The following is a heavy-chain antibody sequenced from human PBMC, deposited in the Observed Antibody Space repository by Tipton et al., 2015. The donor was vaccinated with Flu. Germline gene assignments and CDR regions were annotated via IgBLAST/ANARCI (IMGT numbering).Heavy chain of an antibody. J-gene: IGHJ3*02. D-gene: IGHD3-3*01. CDR1: GFTFDYYG. V-gene: IGHV3-33*01. Sequence: SLRLSCAASGFTFDYYGMHWVRQAPGRGLQWVAFMWSDGGNEKYADSVKGRFSISRDNRNNSVYLQMNSLRAEDTAVYFCVRAHFWRGNEVFDIWGQGTVVTASS. CDR3: VRAHFWRGNEVFDI. CDR2: MWSDGGNE.